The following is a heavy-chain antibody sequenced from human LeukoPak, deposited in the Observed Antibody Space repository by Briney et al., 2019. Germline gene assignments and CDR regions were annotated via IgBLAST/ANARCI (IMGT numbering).Heavy chain of an antibody. V-gene: IGHV4-39*01. CDR2: IYYSEST. D-gene: IGHD1-7*01. CDR1: GASISSSSYY. J-gene: IGHJ5*02. CDR3: ARRPNWNYSNWFDP. Sequence: SETLSLTCTVSGASISSSSYYWGWIRQPPGKGLEWIGNIYYSESTYYNPSLKSRVTMSIDTSRNQFSLKLRSVTAADTAVYYCARRPNWNYSNWFDPWRQGTLVTVSS.